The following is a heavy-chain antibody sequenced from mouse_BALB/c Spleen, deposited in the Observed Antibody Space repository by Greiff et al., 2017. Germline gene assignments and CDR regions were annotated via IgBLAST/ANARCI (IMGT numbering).Heavy chain of an antibody. CDR2: ISDGGSYT. D-gene: IGHD2-1*01. J-gene: IGHJ4*01. CDR3: ARDNGNYAMDY. V-gene: IGHV5-4*02. Sequence: EVKLVESGGGLVKPGGSLKLSCAASGFTFSDYYMYWVRQTPEKRLEWVATISDGGSYTYYPDSVKGRFTISRDNAKNNLYLQMSSLKSEDTAMYYCARDNGNYAMDYWGQGTSVTVSS. CDR1: GFTFSDYY.